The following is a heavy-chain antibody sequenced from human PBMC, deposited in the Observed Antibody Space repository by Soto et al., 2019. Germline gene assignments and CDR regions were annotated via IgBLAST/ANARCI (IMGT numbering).Heavy chain of an antibody. CDR2: IWYDGSNK. J-gene: IGHJ4*02. D-gene: IGHD6-6*01. V-gene: IGHV3-33*08. CDR1: GFTFSSYS. Sequence: PGGSLRLSCAASGFTFSSYSMNWVRQAPGKGLEWVAVIWYDGSNKYYADSVKGRFTISRDNSKNTLYLQMNSLRAEDTAVYYCARDYQKAVAALVDYWGQGTLVTVSS. CDR3: ARDYQKAVAALVDY.